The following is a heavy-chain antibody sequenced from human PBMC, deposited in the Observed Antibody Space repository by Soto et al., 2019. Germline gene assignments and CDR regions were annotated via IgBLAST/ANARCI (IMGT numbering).Heavy chain of an antibody. CDR2: IIPILGIA. CDR3: ASRYDSSDY. CDR1: GGTFSSYT. J-gene: IGHJ4*02. Sequence: QVQLVQSGAEVKKPGSSVKVSGKASGGTFSSYTISWVRQAPGQGLEWMGRIIPILGIANYAQKFQCRVTITADKSTSTAYMELSSLRSEDTAVYYCASRYDSSDYWGKGTLVTVSS. D-gene: IGHD3-22*01. V-gene: IGHV1-69*02.